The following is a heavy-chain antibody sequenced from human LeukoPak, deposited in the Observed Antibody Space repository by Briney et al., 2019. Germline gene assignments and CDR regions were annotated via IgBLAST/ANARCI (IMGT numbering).Heavy chain of an antibody. J-gene: IGHJ4*02. CDR3: ARLHSTAAAGTYDY. CDR1: GFIFSDYY. Sequence: PGGSLRLSCAASGFIFSDYYMTWIRQAPGKGLDWISYISTDSSFTIYADSVRGRFTVSRDNAKNSLYLQMNSLRAEDTAVYYCARLHSTAAAGTYDYWGQGTLVTVSS. CDR2: ISTDSSFT. V-gene: IGHV3-11*06. D-gene: IGHD6-13*01.